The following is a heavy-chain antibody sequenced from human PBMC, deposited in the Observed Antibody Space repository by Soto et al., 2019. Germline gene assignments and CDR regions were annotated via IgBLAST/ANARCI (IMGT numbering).Heavy chain of an antibody. CDR1: GGSIRSNNR. CDR2: IFQSGST. D-gene: IGHD1-26*01. V-gene: IGHV4-4*02. J-gene: IGHJ4*02. CDR3: ARVYSGSYSDY. Sequence: QVQLQESGPGLVKPSGTLSLTCAVSGGSIRSNNRWSWVRQPPGKGLEWIGEIFQSGSTNYNPSPKTRVTISVDKSKNQFSLKLSSVTAADTAVYYCARVYSGSYSDYWGQGTLVTVSS.